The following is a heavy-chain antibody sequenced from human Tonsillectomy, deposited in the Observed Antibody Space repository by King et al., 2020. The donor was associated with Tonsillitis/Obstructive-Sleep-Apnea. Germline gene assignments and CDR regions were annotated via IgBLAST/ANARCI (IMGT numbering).Heavy chain of an antibody. D-gene: IGHD2-2*01. CDR1: GVSFSGYY. CDR3: ARGPDIVVVPAADNWFDP. V-gene: IGHV4-34*01. Sequence: VQLQQWGAGLLKPSETLSLTCAVYGVSFSGYYWSWIRQPPGKGLEWIGEINHSGSTNYNPSLKSRVTISVDTSKNQFSLKLSSVTAADTAVYYCARGPDIVVVPAADNWFDPWGQGTLVTVSS. J-gene: IGHJ5*02. CDR2: INHSGST.